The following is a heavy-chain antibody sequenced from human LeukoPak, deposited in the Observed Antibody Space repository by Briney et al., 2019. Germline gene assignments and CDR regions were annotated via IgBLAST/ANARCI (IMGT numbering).Heavy chain of an antibody. Sequence: SETLSLTCAVYGGSFSGYYWSWIRQPPGKGLEWIGEISHSGSSNSNPSLKSRVTMSTDMSKNQFSLKLSSVTAADTAVYYCARHISSGGTYAHFDYWGQGTLVTVSS. D-gene: IGHD1-26*01. J-gene: IGHJ4*02. CDR3: ARHISSGGTYAHFDY. V-gene: IGHV4-34*01. CDR1: GGSFSGYY. CDR2: ISHSGSS.